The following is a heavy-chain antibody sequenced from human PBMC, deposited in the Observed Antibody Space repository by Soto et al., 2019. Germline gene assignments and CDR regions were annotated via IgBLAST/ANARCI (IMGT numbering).Heavy chain of an antibody. Sequence: PWGSLRLSCAASGFTFSSYAMSWVRQAPGKGLEWVSAISGSGGSTYYADSVKGRFTISRDNSKNTLYLQMNSLRAEDTAVYYCAKDSDSRLVVVPAAIYYWGQGTLVTVSS. J-gene: IGHJ4*02. D-gene: IGHD2-2*01. CDR1: GFTFSSYA. CDR3: AKDSDSRLVVVPAAIYY. CDR2: ISGSGGST. V-gene: IGHV3-23*01.